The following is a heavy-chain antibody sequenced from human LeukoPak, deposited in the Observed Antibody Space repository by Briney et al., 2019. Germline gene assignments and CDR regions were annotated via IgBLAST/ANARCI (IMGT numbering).Heavy chain of an antibody. J-gene: IGHJ6*03. CDR2: ISGSGGST. V-gene: IGHV3-23*01. Sequence: GGSLRLSCAASGFTFSNYAMSWVRQAPGKGLEWVSAISGSGGSTYYADSVKGRFTISRDNSKNSLYLQMNSLRAEDTAVYYCARDLRSYSSGWYDYYYSYMDVWGKGTTVTVSS. D-gene: IGHD6-19*01. CDR1: GFTFSNYA. CDR3: ARDLRSYSSGWYDYYYSYMDV.